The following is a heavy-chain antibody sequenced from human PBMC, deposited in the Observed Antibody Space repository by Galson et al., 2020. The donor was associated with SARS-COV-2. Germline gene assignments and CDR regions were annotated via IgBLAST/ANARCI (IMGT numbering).Heavy chain of an antibody. CDR1: GFTFRDHN. CDR2: IAGSGAYK. Sequence: ESLKISCAASGFTFRDHNMIWVRQAPGKGLEWVSSIAGSGAYKYYADSMKGRFTISRDNAKNSVYLQLNSLRDEDTAVYYCASDKGSGFQMHWYFDLCVRGTLVSVSS. V-gene: IGHV3-21*01. J-gene: IGHJ2*01. D-gene: IGHD3-22*01. CDR3: ASDKGSGFQMHWYFDL.